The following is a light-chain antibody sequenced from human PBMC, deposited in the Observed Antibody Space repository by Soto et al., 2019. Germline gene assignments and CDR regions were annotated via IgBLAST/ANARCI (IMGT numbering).Light chain of an antibody. CDR3: TSYTSSSTVV. J-gene: IGLJ3*02. Sequence: QSALTQPPSASGSPGQSVTISCTGTSSDVGAYNYVSWYQQYPGRAPKLMIFEVSNRPSGVSIRFSGSKSGNTASLTISGLQAEDEADYYCTSYTSSSTVVFGGGTKVTVL. CDR1: SSDVGAYNY. CDR2: EVS. V-gene: IGLV2-14*01.